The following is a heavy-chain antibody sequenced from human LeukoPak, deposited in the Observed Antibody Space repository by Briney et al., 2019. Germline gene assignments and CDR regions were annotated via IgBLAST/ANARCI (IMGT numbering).Heavy chain of an antibody. Sequence: PGRSLRLSCAASGFTFDDYAMHWVRQAPGKGLEWVSGISWNSGSIGYADSVKGRFTISGDNAKNSLYLQMNSLRAEDTALYYCAKEFTGYSFSNPVDYWGQGTLVTVSS. CDR2: ISWNSGSI. J-gene: IGHJ4*02. V-gene: IGHV3-9*01. CDR1: GFTFDDYA. D-gene: IGHD6-13*01. CDR3: AKEFTGYSFSNPVDY.